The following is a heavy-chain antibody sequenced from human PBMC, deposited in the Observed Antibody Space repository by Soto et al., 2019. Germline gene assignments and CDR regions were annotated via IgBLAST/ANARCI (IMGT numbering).Heavy chain of an antibody. J-gene: IGHJ5*02. V-gene: IGHV4-61*01. CDR2: IYYSGST. D-gene: IGHD1-26*01. CDR3: ARDPSSGIVGATGSFDP. Sequence: SETLSLTCAVSGVSITSGYHWAWMRQWAGEGLEWIGYIYYSGSTNYNPSLKSRVTISVDTSKNQFSLKLSSVTAADTAVYYRARDPSSGIVGATGSFDPWGQGTLVTVSS. CDR1: GVSITSGYH.